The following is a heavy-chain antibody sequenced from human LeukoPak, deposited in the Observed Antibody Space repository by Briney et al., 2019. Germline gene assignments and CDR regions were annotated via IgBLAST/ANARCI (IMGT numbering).Heavy chain of an antibody. CDR3: AREGRYSNYEDY. D-gene: IGHD4-11*01. Sequence: PSETLSLTCAVYGGSFSGYYWSWIRQPPGKGLEWIGEINHSGSTNYNPSLKSRVTISVDTSKNQFSLKLSSVTAADTAVYYCAREGRYSNYEDYWGQGTLVTVSS. J-gene: IGHJ4*02. V-gene: IGHV4-34*01. CDR1: GGSFSGYY. CDR2: INHSGST.